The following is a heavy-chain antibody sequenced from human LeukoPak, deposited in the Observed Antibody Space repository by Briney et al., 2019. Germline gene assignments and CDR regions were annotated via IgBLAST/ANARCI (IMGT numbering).Heavy chain of an antibody. V-gene: IGHV3-23*01. J-gene: IGHJ4*02. D-gene: IGHD4-17*01. Sequence: GGSLRLSCAASGFTFSSYTMTWVRQPPGKGLEWVSTISGSGVNTYYADSVKGRFTISRDNSKNTLYLQMNSLRADDTAVYSCAKLNGDYVRDYFDYWGQGSLVTVSS. CDR2: ISGSGVNT. CDR3: AKLNGDYVRDYFDY. CDR1: GFTFSSYT.